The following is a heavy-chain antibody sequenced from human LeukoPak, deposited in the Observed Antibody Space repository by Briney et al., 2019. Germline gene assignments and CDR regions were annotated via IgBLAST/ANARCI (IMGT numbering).Heavy chain of an antibody. CDR3: AREARVGGALQY. J-gene: IGHJ4*02. Sequence: GGSLRLSCAASGLTFSTYWMHWVRQAPGKGLAWAARINPDGSIRTYANSVQGRVTISRDTAKDTLFLQMNSLRAEDTAVYYCAREARVGGALQYWGQGTPVTVSS. D-gene: IGHD1-26*01. V-gene: IGHV3-74*03. CDR2: INPDGSIR. CDR1: GLTFSTYW.